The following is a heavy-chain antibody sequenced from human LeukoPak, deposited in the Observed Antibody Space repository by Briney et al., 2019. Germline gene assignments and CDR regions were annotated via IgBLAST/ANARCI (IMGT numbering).Heavy chain of an antibody. D-gene: IGHD2-21*02. Sequence: PGGSLRLSCVISGFTFSTYAMSWVRQAPGKGLEWVSIISGDGRSTVYADFVKGRFTISRDSSKSTMFLQMNSLRDDDTAVYYCAKGMGAYCGSGCYSRVFDYWGQGTLVTVSS. J-gene: IGHJ4*02. CDR2: ISGDGRST. CDR3: AKGMGAYCGSGCYSRVFDY. CDR1: GFTFSTYA. V-gene: IGHV3-23*01.